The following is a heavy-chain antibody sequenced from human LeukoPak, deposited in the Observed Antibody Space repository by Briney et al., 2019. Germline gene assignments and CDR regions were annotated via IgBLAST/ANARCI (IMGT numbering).Heavy chain of an antibody. J-gene: IGHJ6*03. CDR2: IYYSGST. CDR1: GGSISSHY. V-gene: IGHV4-59*11. Sequence: SETLSLTCTVSGGSISSHYWSWIRQPPGKGLEWIGYIYYSGSTNYNPSLKSRVTISVDTSKNQFSLKLSSVTAADTAVYYCARGIGWERFYYYYMDVWGKGTTVTVSS. D-gene: IGHD1-1*01. CDR3: ARGIGWERFYYYYMDV.